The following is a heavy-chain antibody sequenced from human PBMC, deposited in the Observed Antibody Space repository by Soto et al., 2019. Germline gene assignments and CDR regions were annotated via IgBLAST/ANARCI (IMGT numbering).Heavy chain of an antibody. CDR1: RFTFSSYA. CDR2: ISGGGNDA. CDR3: AWCLFLASTDTEHFDY. V-gene: IGHV3-23*01. J-gene: IGHJ4*02. Sequence: EVQLLESGGGLVQPGGSLVLSCAASRFTFSSYAMSWVRQAPGKGLEWVSSISGGGNDAYYADSVKGRFTISRDNSQNTLYLQMSSLRADDTAVYYCAWCLFLASTDTEHFDYWGQGALVTVSS. D-gene: IGHD3-3*02.